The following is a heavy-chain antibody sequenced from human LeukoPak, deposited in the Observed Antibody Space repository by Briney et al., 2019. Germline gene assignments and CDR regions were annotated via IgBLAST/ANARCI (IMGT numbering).Heavy chain of an antibody. D-gene: IGHD2-21*02. V-gene: IGHV4-34*01. J-gene: IGHJ4*02. Sequence: SEPLSLTCAVYGGSFSPYYWSWIRQPTGKGLEWIGEINHSGSTNYNPSLKSRVTISVDPSKNQFSLRLSSVTAADRAVYYCARGGFYCGGDCYVDYWGQGTLVTVSS. CDR2: INHSGST. CDR3: ARGGFYCGGDCYVDY. CDR1: GGSFSPYY.